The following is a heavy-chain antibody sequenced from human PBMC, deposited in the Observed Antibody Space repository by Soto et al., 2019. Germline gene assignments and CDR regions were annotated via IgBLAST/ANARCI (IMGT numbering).Heavy chain of an antibody. D-gene: IGHD3-10*01. J-gene: IGHJ6*02. Sequence: SETLSLTCTVSGGSISSGGYYWSWIRQHPGKGLEWIGYIYYSGSTYYNPSLKSRVTISVDTPKNQFSLKLNSVTAADTAVYYCARGRTYYYGSGSYYSYYYGMDVWGQGTTVT. V-gene: IGHV4-31*03. CDR3: ARGRTYYYGSGSYYSYYYGMDV. CDR2: IYYSGST. CDR1: GGSISSGGYY.